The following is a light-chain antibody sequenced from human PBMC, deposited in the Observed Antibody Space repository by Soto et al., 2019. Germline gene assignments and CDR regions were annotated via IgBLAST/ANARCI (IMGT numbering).Light chain of an antibody. CDR2: EVT. CDR3: SSYTTSSTEV. V-gene: IGLV2-14*01. CDR1: SNDVGAYNY. J-gene: IGLJ1*01. Sequence: QSALTQPASVSGSPGQSITLSCTGTSNDVGAYNYVSWYQQHPGNAPKLMIYEVTYRPSGVSDRFSGSKSGNTASLTISGLQAEDEADYYCSSYTTSSTEVFGIGTKLTVL.